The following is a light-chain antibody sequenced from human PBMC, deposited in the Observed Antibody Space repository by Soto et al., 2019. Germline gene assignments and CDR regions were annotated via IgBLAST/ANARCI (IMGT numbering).Light chain of an antibody. CDR3: QQNDNLPPT. J-gene: IGKJ2*01. CDR1: QDISNY. CDR2: DAS. V-gene: IGKV1-33*01. Sequence: DIQMTQSPSSLSASVGDRVTITCQASQDISNYLNWYQQKPGKAPKLLIYDASNWETGVPSRFSGSGSGTDFTFTISSLQPEDIATYYCQQNDNLPPTFGQGTKLEIK.